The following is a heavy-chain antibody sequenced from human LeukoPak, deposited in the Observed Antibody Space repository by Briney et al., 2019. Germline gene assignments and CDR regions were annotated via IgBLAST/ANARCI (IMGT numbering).Heavy chain of an antibody. CDR2: IYYSGST. D-gene: IGHD6-19*01. J-gene: IGHJ4*02. CDR3: ARTGPRQLIDY. V-gene: IGHV4-59*01. CDR1: GGYISRYY. Sequence: SETLSLPCTVSGGYISRYYWSWIRPPPGKGLEWMGYIYYSGSTNYNPSLKSRDTISVDTSKNQFSVKLSSVTAAGTAVYYCARTGPRQLIDYWGQGSLVTVSS.